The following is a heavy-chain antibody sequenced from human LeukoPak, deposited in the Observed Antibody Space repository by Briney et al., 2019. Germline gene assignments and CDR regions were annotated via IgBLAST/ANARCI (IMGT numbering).Heavy chain of an antibody. V-gene: IGHV4-34*01. D-gene: IGHD1-26*01. J-gene: IGHJ4*02. CDR1: GGTFSGYY. Sequence: KTSETLSLTCAVYGGTFSGYYWSWIRQPPGKGLEWIGEINHSGSTNYNPSLKSRVTISVDTSKNQFSLKLSSVTAADTAVYYCARVRYSGSYYFVYYFDYWGQGTLVTVSS. CDR3: ARVRYSGSYYFVYYFDY. CDR2: INHSGST.